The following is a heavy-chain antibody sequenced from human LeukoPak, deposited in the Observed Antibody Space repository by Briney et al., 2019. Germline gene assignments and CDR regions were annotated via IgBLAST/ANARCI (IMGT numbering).Heavy chain of an antibody. Sequence: PSQTLSLTCTVSGGSISSGGYYWSWIRQHPGKGLEWIGYIYYSGSTYYNPSLKSRVTISVDTSKNQFSLKLSSVTAADTAVYYCARALRLPARSEGGWFDPWGQGTLVTVSS. CDR2: IYYSGST. J-gene: IGHJ5*02. CDR3: ARALRLPARSEGGWFDP. D-gene: IGHD5-12*01. V-gene: IGHV4-31*03. CDR1: GGSISSGGYY.